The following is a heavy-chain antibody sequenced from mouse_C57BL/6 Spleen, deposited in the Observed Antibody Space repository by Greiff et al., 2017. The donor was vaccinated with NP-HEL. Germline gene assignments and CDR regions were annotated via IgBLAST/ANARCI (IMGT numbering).Heavy chain of an antibody. V-gene: IGHV5-16*01. CDR2: INYDGSST. CDR1: GFTFSDYY. J-gene: IGHJ4*01. CDR3: ARGAGTNYAMDY. Sequence: EVNLVESEGGLVQPGSSMKLSCTASGFTFSDYYMAWVRQVPEKGLEWVANINYDGSSTYYLDSLKSRFIISRDNAKNILYLQMSSLKSEDTATYYCARGAGTNYAMDYWGQGTSVTVSS. D-gene: IGHD4-1*01.